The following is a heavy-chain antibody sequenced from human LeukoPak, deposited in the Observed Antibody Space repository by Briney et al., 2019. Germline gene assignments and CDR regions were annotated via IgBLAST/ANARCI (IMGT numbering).Heavy chain of an antibody. D-gene: IGHD3-16*02. CDR2: ISSSSSYI. V-gene: IGHV3-21*01. Sequence: GGSLRLSCAASGFTFSSYSMNWVRQAPGKGLEWVSSISSSSSYIYYADSVKGRFTISRDNAKNSLYLQMNSLRAEDTAVYYCARGGVSSLYDYVWGSYRPTFFDYWGQGTLVTVSS. CDR3: ARGGVSSLYDYVWGSYRPTFFDY. CDR1: GFTFSSYS. J-gene: IGHJ4*02.